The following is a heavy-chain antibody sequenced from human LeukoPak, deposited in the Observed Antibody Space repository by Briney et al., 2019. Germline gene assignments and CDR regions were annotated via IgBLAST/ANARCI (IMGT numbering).Heavy chain of an antibody. J-gene: IGHJ6*02. CDR2: IYYSGST. V-gene: IGHV4-59*08. CDR3: ARGRYYYYGMDV. Sequence: PSETLSLTCTVSGGSISSYYWSWIRQPPGKGLEWIGCIYYSGSTNYNPSLKSRVTISVDTSKNQFSLKLSSVTAADTAVYYCARGRYYYYGMDVWGQGTTVTVSS. CDR1: GGSISSYY.